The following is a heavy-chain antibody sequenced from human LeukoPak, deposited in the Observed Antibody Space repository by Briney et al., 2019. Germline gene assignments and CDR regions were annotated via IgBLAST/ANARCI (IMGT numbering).Heavy chain of an antibody. CDR1: GFAFSTYA. J-gene: IGHJ4*02. CDR3: AKVPPKDYSNYFDY. CDR2: ISPGGHST. D-gene: IGHD4-11*01. Sequence: GGSLRLSCAASGFAFSTYAMSWVRQAPGKGLEWVSAISPGGHSTYYADSVKGRFTISRDNSKNTLFLQMNSLRAEDTATYYCAKVPPKDYSNYFDYWGQGTLVTVSS. V-gene: IGHV3-23*01.